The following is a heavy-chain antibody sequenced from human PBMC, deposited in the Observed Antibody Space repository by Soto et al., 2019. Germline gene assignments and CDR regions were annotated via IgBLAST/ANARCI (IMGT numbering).Heavy chain of an antibody. J-gene: IGHJ6*02. V-gene: IGHV2-5*02. CDR3: AHSIGCSGGSCYHHEAGRVCGMDV. Sequence: QITLKESGPTLVKPTQTLTLTCTFSGFSLSTSGVGVGWIRQPPGKALEWLALIYWDDDKRYSPSLKSRLTXTEDTSNNQVXXTXTXXDPVDTATYYCAHSIGCSGGSCYHHEAGRVCGMDVWGQGTTVTVSS. D-gene: IGHD2-15*01. CDR1: GFSLSTSGVG. CDR2: IYWDDDK.